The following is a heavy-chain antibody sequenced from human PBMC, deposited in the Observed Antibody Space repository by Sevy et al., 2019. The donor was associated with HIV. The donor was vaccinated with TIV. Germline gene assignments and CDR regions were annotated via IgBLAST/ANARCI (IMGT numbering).Heavy chain of an antibody. CDR2: IWYDGSNK. CDR1: GFTFSSYG. J-gene: IGHJ4*02. Sequence: GGSLRLSCAASGFTFSSYGMHWVRQAPGKGLEWVAVIWYDGSNKYYADSVKGRFTISRDNSKNTLYLQMNSLRAEDTAVYYCARGPVYYYYDSSGPGGFFDYWGQGTLVTVSS. CDR3: ARGPVYYYYDSSGPGGFFDY. D-gene: IGHD3-22*01. V-gene: IGHV3-33*01.